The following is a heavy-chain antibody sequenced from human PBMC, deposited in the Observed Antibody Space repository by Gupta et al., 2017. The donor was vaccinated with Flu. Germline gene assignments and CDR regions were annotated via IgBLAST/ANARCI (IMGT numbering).Heavy chain of an antibody. CDR1: GFTFGDYA. J-gene: IGHJ4*02. CDR2: MRRKAYGGTT. V-gene: IGHV3-49*04. D-gene: IGHD3-22*01. CDR3: TREGDDDSSGYYLLDY. Sequence: EVQLVESGGGLVQPGRSLRLSCTASGFTFGDYAMSWVRQAPGKGLEWVSFMRRKAYGGTTEDAASVKGRFTISREDSKSIAYLQMNSLKTEETAVYYCTREGDDDSSGYYLLDYWGQGTLVTVSS.